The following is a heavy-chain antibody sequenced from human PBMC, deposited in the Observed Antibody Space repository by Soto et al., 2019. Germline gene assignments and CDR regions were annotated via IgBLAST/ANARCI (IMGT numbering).Heavy chain of an antibody. V-gene: IGHV1-69*08. D-gene: IGHD3-22*01. CDR2: IIPILGIA. J-gene: IGHJ4*02. CDR1: GGTFSSYT. CDR3: AREMAYYSDISGYFYGSFDY. Sequence: QVQLVQSGAEVKKPGSSVKVSCKASGGTFSSYTISWVRQAPGQGLEWMGRIIPILGIANYAQKFQGRVTITADKSTSTAYMELSSLRSEDTAVYYCAREMAYYSDISGYFYGSFDYWGQGTLVNVSS.